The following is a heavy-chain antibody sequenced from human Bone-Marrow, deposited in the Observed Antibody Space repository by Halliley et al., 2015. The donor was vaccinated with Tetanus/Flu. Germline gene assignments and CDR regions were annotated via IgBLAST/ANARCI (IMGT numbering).Heavy chain of an antibody. V-gene: IGHV1-69*01. J-gene: IGHJ4*02. CDR2: IIPRFRST. D-gene: IGHD2-15*01. Sequence: QLVQSGAKVKKPGSSVKVSCKASGGIFNTYAISWVRQAPGQGLEWMGGIIPRFRSTNYAQKFQGRVTITADESTSTAYMELNSLISDDTAVYYCATLAVTGNYQVVWWYFDYWGQGTPVTVSS. CDR3: ATLAVTGNYQVVWWYFDY. CDR1: GGIFNTYA.